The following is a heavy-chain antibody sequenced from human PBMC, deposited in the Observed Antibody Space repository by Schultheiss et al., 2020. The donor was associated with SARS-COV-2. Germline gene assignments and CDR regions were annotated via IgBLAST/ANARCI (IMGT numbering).Heavy chain of an antibody. CDR1: GFTFSSYS. Sequence: GGSLRLSCAASGFTFSSYSMNWVRQAPGKGLEWVSYISSSSSYIYYADSVKGRFTISRDNAKNSLYLQMNSLRAEDTAVYYCARDGPVHTWYDFWSGQTNYYYYYGMDVWGQGTTVTVSS. J-gene: IGHJ6*02. V-gene: IGHV3-21*05. D-gene: IGHD3-3*01. CDR2: ISSSSSYI. CDR3: ARDGPVHTWYDFWSGQTNYYYYYGMDV.